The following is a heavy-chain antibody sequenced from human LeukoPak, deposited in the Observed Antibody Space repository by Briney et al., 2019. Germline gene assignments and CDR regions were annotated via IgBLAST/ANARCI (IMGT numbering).Heavy chain of an antibody. CDR1: GFTFSSYA. CDR2: ISGSGDST. J-gene: IGHJ4*02. V-gene: IGHV3-23*01. CDR3: ARESPDFDY. Sequence: PAGGSLRLSCAASGFTFSSYAMSWVRQAPGKGLEWVSVISGSGDSTYYADSVKGRFTISRDNSKNTLYLQMNSLRVEDTAVYYCARESPDFDYWGQGTLVTVSS.